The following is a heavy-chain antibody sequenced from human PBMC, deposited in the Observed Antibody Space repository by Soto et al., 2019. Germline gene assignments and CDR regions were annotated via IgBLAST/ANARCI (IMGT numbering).Heavy chain of an antibody. D-gene: IGHD3-3*01. Sequence: EVQLLESGGGLVQPGGSLRLSCAASEFTFSSYSMIWVRQAPGKGLEWVSGVNGGGDSTYYAESVKGRFTISRDNSKNTLYLQMNSLRAEYTAVFYCARGHFGVTMDVWGQGTKVTVSS. J-gene: IGHJ6*02. CDR1: EFTFSSYS. CDR3: ARGHFGVTMDV. V-gene: IGHV3-23*01. CDR2: VNGGGDST.